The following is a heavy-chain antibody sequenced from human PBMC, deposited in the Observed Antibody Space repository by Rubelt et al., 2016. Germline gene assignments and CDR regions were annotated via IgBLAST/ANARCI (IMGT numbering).Heavy chain of an antibody. J-gene: IGHJ5*02. CDR2: INHSGST. CDR3: ARSGYCSGGSCLNWFDP. D-gene: IGHD2-15*01. V-gene: IGHV4-34*01. CDR1: GGSFSGYY. Sequence: QVQLQQWGAGLLKPSETLSLTCAVYGGSFSGYYWSWIRQPPGKGLEWIGEINHSGSTNYNPSLKGGVTISVDTSKNQFSLKRSSVTAADTAVYYCARSGYCSGGSCLNWFDPWGQGTLVTVSS.